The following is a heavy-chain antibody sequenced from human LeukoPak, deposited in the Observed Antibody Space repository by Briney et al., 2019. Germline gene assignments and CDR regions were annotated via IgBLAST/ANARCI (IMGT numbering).Heavy chain of an antibody. V-gene: IGHV5-51*01. CDR2: IYPADSDT. Sequence: GESLKISYKGSGYIFPSYWIGWVRQMPGKGLEWMGIIYPADSDTRYSPSFQGQVTISVDKSISTAYLQWTSLKASDTAIYYCARLAYTNFRDYWGQGTLVTVSS. CDR3: ARLAYTNFRDY. CDR1: GYIFPSYW. J-gene: IGHJ4*02. D-gene: IGHD4-11*01.